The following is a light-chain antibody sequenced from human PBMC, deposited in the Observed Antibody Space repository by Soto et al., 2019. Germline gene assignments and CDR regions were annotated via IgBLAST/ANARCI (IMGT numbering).Light chain of an antibody. CDR3: AAWDGTRNGVV. Sequence: QSVLTQPPSASGTPGQRVTISCSGSNSNIGTKTVHWYQQLPGTATKLLIYSDTQRPSGVPDRFSGSKSGTSASLAISGLQSEDDADYYCAAWDGTRNGVVFGGGTQLTVL. CDR1: NSNIGTKT. CDR2: SDT. V-gene: IGLV1-44*01. J-gene: IGLJ3*02.